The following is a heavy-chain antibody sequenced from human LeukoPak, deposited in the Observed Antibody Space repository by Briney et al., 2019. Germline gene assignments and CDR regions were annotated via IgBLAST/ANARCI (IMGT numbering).Heavy chain of an antibody. CDR2: ISGSGGST. CDR3: AKDMGPGYYLSYYMDV. J-gene: IGHJ6*03. V-gene: IGHV3-23*01. Sequence: PGGSLRLSCAASGFTFSSYGMSWVRQAPGKGLEWVSAISGSGGSTYYADSVKGRFTISRDNSKNTLYLQMNSLRAEDTAVYYCAKDMGPGYYLSYYMDVWGKGTTVTISS. CDR1: GFTFSSYG. D-gene: IGHD3-9*01.